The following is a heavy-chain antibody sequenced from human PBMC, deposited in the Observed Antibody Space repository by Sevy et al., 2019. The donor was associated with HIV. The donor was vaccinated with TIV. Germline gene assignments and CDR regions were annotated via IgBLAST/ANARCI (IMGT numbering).Heavy chain of an antibody. V-gene: IGHV6-1*01. CDR3: ARWGYSSSWYDYCYFDL. Sequence: SQTLSLTCAISGDSVSSNSAAWNWIRQSPSRGLEWLGRTYYRSKWYNDYAVSVKSRITINPDTSKNQFSLQLNSVTPEDTAVYYCARWGYSSSWYDYCYFDLWGRGTLVTVSS. CDR2: TYYRSKWYN. CDR1: GDSVSSNSAA. D-gene: IGHD6-13*01. J-gene: IGHJ2*01.